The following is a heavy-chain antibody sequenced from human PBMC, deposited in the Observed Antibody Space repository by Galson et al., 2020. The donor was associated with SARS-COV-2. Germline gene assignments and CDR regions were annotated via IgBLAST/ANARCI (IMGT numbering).Heavy chain of an antibody. CDR1: GGSISSSSYF. V-gene: IGHV4-39*01. CDR2: IYYSGST. J-gene: IGHJ3*02. D-gene: IGHD4-17*01. CDR3: ARQGYGDFAAFDI. Sequence: SETLSLTCTVSGGSISSSSYFWGWIRQPPGKGLEWIGTIYYSGSTYYNPSLKSRLTISIDTSKNQFSLRLSSVTAADTAVYSCARQGYGDFAAFDIWGQGTVVTVSS.